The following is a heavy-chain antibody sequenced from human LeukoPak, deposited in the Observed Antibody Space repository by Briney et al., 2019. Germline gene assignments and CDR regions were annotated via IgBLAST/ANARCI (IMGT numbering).Heavy chain of an antibody. Sequence: GGSLRLSCAASGLTFSTYWMHWVRQAPGKELVWVSRINGDGSTTDYADSVKGRFTISRDNAKNTLYLQMNSLRAEDTSVYYCATISRSVSSHFDYWGQGTLVTVSS. CDR1: GLTFSTYW. CDR3: ATISRSVSSHFDY. J-gene: IGHJ4*02. CDR2: INGDGSTT. V-gene: IGHV3-74*01. D-gene: IGHD1-26*01.